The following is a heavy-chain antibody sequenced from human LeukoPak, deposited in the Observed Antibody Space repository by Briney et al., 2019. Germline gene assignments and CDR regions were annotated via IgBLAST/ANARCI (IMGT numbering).Heavy chain of an antibody. D-gene: IGHD3-3*01. CDR2: ISYDGSNK. V-gene: IGHV3-30-3*01. CDR3: ARVYDFWSGYDY. J-gene: IGHJ4*02. Sequence: GGSLRLSCAASGFTFSSYAMHWVRQAPGKGLEWVAVISYDGSNKYYADSVKGRFTISRDNSKNTLYLQMNSLRAEDTAVYYCARVYDFWSGYDYWGQGTLVTVSS. CDR1: GFTFSSYA.